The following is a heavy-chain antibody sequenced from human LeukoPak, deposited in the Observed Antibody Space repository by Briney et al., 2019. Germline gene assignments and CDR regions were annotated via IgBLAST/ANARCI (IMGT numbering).Heavy chain of an antibody. CDR2: IYTSGST. CDR3: ARTSPLGYYYGSGSKYYFDY. J-gene: IGHJ4*02. CDR1: GGSISSGSYY. D-gene: IGHD3-10*01. V-gene: IGHV4-61*02. Sequence: SETLSLTCTVSGGSISSGSYYWSWIRQPAGKGLEWIGRIYTSGSTNYNPSLKSRVTISVDTSKNQFSLKLSSVTAADTAVYYCARTSPLGYYYGSGSKYYFDYWGQGTLVTVSS.